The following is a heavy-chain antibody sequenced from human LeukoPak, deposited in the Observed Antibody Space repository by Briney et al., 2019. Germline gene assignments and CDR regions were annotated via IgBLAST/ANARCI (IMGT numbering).Heavy chain of an antibody. CDR3: AKGFYGDYVTGY. Sequence: GGSLRLSCAPSGFIFSDYWFHWVRQTPGQGLVWVAAINRDGTGTSHADSVRGRFTVSRDNAKNTLYLQMNSLRAEDTALYYCAKGFYGDYVTGYWGQGTLVTVSS. CDR2: INRDGTGT. J-gene: IGHJ4*02. V-gene: IGHV3-74*01. D-gene: IGHD4-17*01. CDR1: GFIFSDYW.